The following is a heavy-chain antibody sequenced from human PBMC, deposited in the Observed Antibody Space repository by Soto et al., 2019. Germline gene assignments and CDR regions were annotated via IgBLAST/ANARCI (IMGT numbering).Heavy chain of an antibody. V-gene: IGHV1-69*13. D-gene: IGHD2-2*02. CDR1: GGTFSSYA. Sequence: SVKVSCKASGGTFSSYAISWVRQAPGQGLEWMGGIIPIFGTANYAQKFQGRVTITADESTSTAYMELSSLRSEDTAVYYCARTDCSSTSCYKSRDYYYGMDVWGQGTTVTVSS. CDR3: ARTDCSSTSCYKSRDYYYGMDV. J-gene: IGHJ6*02. CDR2: IIPIFGTA.